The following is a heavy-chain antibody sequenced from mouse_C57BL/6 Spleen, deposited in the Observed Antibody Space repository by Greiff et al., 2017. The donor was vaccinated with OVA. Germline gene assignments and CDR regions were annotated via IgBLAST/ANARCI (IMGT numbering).Heavy chain of an antibody. Sequence: QVQLQQPGAELVRPGSSVKLSCKASGYTFTSYWMDWVKQRPGQGLEWIGNIYPSDSETHYNQKFKDKATLTVDKSSSTAYMQLSSLTSEDSAVYYCARGTQSDYYSNYWGQGTTLTVSS. D-gene: IGHD2-5*01. CDR2: IYPSDSET. J-gene: IGHJ2*01. CDR1: GYTFTSYW. CDR3: ARGTQSDYYSNY. V-gene: IGHV1-61*01.